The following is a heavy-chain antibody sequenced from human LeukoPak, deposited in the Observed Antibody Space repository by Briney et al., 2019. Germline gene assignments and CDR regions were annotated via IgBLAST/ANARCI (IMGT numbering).Heavy chain of an antibody. V-gene: IGHV1-2*06. D-gene: IGHD2-21*02. CDR1: GYTFNIYY. J-gene: IGHJ5*02. CDR3: ARECGDYVWRAGANWFDP. Sequence: ASVKVSCKASGYTFNIYYMHWVRQAPGQGLEWMGRINPNSGGTNYAQKFQGRVTITADESTSTAYMELSSLRSEDTAVYYCARECGDYVWRAGANWFDPWGQGTLVTVSS. CDR2: INPNSGGT.